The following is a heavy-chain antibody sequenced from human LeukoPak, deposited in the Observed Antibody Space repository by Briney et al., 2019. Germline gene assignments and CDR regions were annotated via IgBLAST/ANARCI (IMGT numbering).Heavy chain of an antibody. CDR3: ARGWQQLVGRWFDP. D-gene: IGHD6-13*01. CDR1: GGSISSYY. Sequence: SETLSLTCTVSGGSISSYYWSWIRQPPGKGLEWIGYIYYSGSTNYNPSLKSRVTISVDTSKNQFSLKLSSVTAADTAVYYCARGWQQLVGRWFDPWGQGTLVTVSS. V-gene: IGHV4-59*01. J-gene: IGHJ5*02. CDR2: IYYSGST.